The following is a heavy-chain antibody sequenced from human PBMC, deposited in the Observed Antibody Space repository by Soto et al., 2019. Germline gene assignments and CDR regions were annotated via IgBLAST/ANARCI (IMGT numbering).Heavy chain of an antibody. V-gene: IGHV3-23*01. CDR3: AKGLCGFGWALDY. CDR1: GFNFKTYA. CDR2: IRGDGFT. Sequence: VGSLRLSCAVSGFNFKTYAMPWVRQATGKGLEWLSYIRGDGFTYYADSVKGRFIISRDTSTDTLYLQLTSLRAEDSALYYCAKGLCGFGWALDYWGRGTLGAVSS. D-gene: IGHD3-10*01. J-gene: IGHJ4*01.